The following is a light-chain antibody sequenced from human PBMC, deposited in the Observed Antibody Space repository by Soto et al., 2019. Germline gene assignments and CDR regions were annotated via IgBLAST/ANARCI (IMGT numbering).Light chain of an antibody. J-gene: IGLJ1*01. V-gene: IGLV2-14*03. CDR3: NSDTSSSTEV. CDR2: NVS. Sequence: QSVLTQPASVSGSPGQSITVSCTGTSSDFGGSDHVNWYQQHPGKPPKLMIFNVSNRPSGVSTRFSGSKSGNAASRTISVLQGEDEADYYCNSDTSSSTEVFGTGTKLTVL. CDR1: SSDFGGSDH.